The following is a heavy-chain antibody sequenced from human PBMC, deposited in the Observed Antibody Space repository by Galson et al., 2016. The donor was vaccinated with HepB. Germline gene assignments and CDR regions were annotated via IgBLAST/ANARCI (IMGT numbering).Heavy chain of an antibody. CDR2: IIPIFGAA. CDR3: ARDLQSSASDYGMDV. CDR1: GGTFSTYA. Sequence: SVKVSCKASGGTFSTYAISWVRQAPGQGLEWMGGIIPIFGAANYAPRFQGRVTITADESTSTVYMELSNLRSEDTAVFYCARDLQSSASDYGMDVWGQGTTVSVSS. J-gene: IGHJ6*02. D-gene: IGHD3-16*01. V-gene: IGHV1-69*13.